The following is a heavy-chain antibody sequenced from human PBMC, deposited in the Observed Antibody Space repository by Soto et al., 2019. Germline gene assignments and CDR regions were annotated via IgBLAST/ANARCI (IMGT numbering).Heavy chain of an antibody. V-gene: IGHV4-59*01. CDR2: IYYSGST. CDR3: ARETFWSYYYYMDV. J-gene: IGHJ6*03. D-gene: IGHD3-3*01. Sequence: LQTLSLTGTVSGESISSYYWSWIRQPPGNALEWIGYIYYSGSTNYNPSLESLITISVDTSKSQFSLKLSYVTATETAVYYCARETFWSYYYYMDVWGKGTTVTVSS. CDR1: GESISSYY.